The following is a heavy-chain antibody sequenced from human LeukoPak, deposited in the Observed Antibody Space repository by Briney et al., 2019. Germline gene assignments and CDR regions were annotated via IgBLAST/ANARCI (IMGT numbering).Heavy chain of an antibody. CDR3: TTDTYSGSSHGGY. D-gene: IGHD1-26*01. CDR1: GFTFSNAW. CDR2: IKSKTDGGTT. J-gene: IGHJ4*02. Sequence: GGSLRLSCTASGFTFSNAWMSWVRQAPGKGLEWVGRIKSKTDGGTTDYAAPVKGRFTISRDDSKNTLYLQMNSLKTEDTAVYYCTTDTYSGSSHGGYWGQGTLVTVSS. V-gene: IGHV3-15*01.